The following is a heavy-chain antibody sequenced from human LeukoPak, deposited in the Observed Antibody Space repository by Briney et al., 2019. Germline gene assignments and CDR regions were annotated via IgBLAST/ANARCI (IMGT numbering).Heavy chain of an antibody. CDR1: GFTFSSSA. CDR3: TRLTTVTRTYYYYYMDV. Sequence: QPGGSLRLSCAASGFTFSSSAMHWVRQASGKGLEWVGRIRSKANSYATAYAASVKGRFTISRDDSKNTAYLQMNSLKTEDTAVYYCTRLTTVTRTYYYYYMDVWGKGTTVTVSS. D-gene: IGHD4-17*01. CDR2: IRSKANSYAT. V-gene: IGHV3-73*01. J-gene: IGHJ6*03.